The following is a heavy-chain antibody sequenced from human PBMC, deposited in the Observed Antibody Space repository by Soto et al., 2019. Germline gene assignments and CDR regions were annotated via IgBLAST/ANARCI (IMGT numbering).Heavy chain of an antibody. V-gene: IGHV3-30*18. Sequence: GGSLRLSCAASGFTFSSYGMHWVRHAPGKGLEWVAVISYDGSNKYYADSVKGRFTISRDNSKNTLYLQMNSLRAEDTAVYYCAKALSIAASYYYGMDVWGQGTTVTVSS. CDR3: AKALSIAASYYYGMDV. J-gene: IGHJ6*02. CDR2: ISYDGSNK. CDR1: GFTFSSYG. D-gene: IGHD2-15*01.